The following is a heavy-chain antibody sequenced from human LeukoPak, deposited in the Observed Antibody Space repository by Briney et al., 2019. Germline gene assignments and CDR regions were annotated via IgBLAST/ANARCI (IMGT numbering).Heavy chain of an antibody. V-gene: IGHV3-11*04. Sequence: PGGSLRLSCAASGFTFSDYYMSWIRQAPGKGLEWVSYISSSGSTIYYADSVKGRFTISRDNAKNSLYLQMNSLRAEDTAVYYCARDTRSYDSSGYYVYWGQGTLVTVSS. D-gene: IGHD3-22*01. J-gene: IGHJ4*02. CDR1: GFTFSDYY. CDR3: ARDTRSYDSSGYYVY. CDR2: ISSSGSTI.